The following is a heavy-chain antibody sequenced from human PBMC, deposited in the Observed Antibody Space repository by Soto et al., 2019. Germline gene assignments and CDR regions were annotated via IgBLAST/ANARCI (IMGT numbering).Heavy chain of an antibody. J-gene: IGHJ4*02. D-gene: IGHD2-15*01. CDR3: ATSVGYCSGGSCDHRY. V-gene: IGHV3-33*08. Sequence: QPGGSLRLSCAASGFTFSSYWMHWVRQVPGKGLVWVAGIKDDGSNINYADSVRGRFTISRDNSKNTLYLQMNSLRAEDTAVYYCATSVGYCSGGSCDHRYWGQGALVTVSS. CDR2: IKDDGSNI. CDR1: GFTFSSYW.